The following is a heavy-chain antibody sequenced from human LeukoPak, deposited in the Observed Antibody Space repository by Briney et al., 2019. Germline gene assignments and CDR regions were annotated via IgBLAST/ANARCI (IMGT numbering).Heavy chain of an antibody. Sequence: SETLSLTCTVSGGSISSGGYYWRWIRQPPGKGLEWIGYIYHSGSTYYNPSLKSRVTISVDRSKNQFSLKLSSVTAADTAVYYCARGGSIAARLDEFGYWGQGTLVTVSS. CDR3: ARGGSIAARLDEFGY. D-gene: IGHD6-6*01. V-gene: IGHV4-30-2*01. CDR1: GGSISSGGYY. J-gene: IGHJ4*02. CDR2: IYHSGST.